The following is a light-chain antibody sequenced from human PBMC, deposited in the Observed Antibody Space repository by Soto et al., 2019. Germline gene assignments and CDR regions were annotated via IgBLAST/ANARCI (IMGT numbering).Light chain of an antibody. V-gene: IGLV1-40*01. CDR2: GNN. CDR3: QSYDSSLSVV. CDR1: SSNIGAGYD. Sequence: QSVLTQPPSVPGAPGQRVTISCTGSSSNIGAGYDVHWYQQLPGTAPKLLIYGNNNRPSGVPDRFSGSKSGTSASLAITGLQAEDEADYSCQSYDSSLSVVFGGGTKVTVL. J-gene: IGLJ3*02.